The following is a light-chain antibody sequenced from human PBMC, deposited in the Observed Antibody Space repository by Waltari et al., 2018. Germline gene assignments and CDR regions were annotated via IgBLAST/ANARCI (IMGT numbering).Light chain of an antibody. CDR1: QRISSNY. CDR2: GAS. J-gene: IGKJ2*01. Sequence: VLTQSPGTLSLSPGERATLSCRASQRISSNYLAWYQQKPGQAPRLLIYGASTRAAGIPDRFSGSGSGTDFTLTISRLEPEDFAVYYCQQYGTSPRYTFGQGTKLEIK. V-gene: IGKV3-20*01. CDR3: QQYGTSPRYT.